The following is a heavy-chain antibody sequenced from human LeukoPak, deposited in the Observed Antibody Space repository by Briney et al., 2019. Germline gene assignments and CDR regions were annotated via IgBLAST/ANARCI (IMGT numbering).Heavy chain of an antibody. J-gene: IGHJ6*03. Sequence: SGPTLVKPTQTLTLTCTFSGFSLSTSGVGVGWIRQPPGKALEWLALIYWDDDKRYSPSLKSRLTITKDTSKNQVVLTMTNMDPVDTATYYCAHRAARRGGWYYYYYMDVWGKGTTVTVSS. CDR2: IYWDDDK. CDR3: AHRAARRGGWYYYYYMDV. V-gene: IGHV2-5*02. CDR1: GFSLSTSGVG. D-gene: IGHD6-6*01.